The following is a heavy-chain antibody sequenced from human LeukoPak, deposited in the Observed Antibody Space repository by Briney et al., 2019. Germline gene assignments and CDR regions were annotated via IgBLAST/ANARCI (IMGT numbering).Heavy chain of an antibody. CDR3: ARSLTGYSSFDS. J-gene: IGHJ5*01. CDR1: GYTFTSYD. D-gene: IGHD6-13*01. V-gene: IGHV1-8*03. CDR2: MNPNSGNT. Sequence: ASVKVSCKASGYTFTSYDINWVRQATGQGLEWMGWMNPNSGNTGYAQKFQGRVTITRNTSISTAYMELSSLRSEDTAVYYCARSLTGYSSFDSWGQGTLVTVSS.